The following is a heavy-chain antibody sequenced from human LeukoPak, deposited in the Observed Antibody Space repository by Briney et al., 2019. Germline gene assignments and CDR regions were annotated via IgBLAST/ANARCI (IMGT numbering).Heavy chain of an antibody. CDR1: GYTFTSHD. D-gene: IGHD6-13*01. Sequence: ASVKVSCKASGYTFTSHDFNWVRQATGHGLEWMGWMNPNSGNTGYAQKFQGRVTMTRDTSLSTAYMELSSLRSEDTAMYYCARGARGAAAADDAFDLWGQGTVVTVSS. V-gene: IGHV1-8*01. CDR3: ARGARGAAAADDAFDL. J-gene: IGHJ3*01. CDR2: MNPNSGNT.